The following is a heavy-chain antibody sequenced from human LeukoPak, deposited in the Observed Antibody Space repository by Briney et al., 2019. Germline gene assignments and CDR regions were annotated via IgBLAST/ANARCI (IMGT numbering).Heavy chain of an antibody. CDR2: IGSSGITI. Sequence: GGSLTLSCAAPGFTFSAHTMNWVRLAPGKGLQWVSYIGSSGITIYYAHSVEGRFTISRDNAKNSLYLQMSSLRVEDTAVYYCARGPLYDITGSYGLWGQGTLVTVSS. CDR3: ARGPLYDITGSYGL. CDR1: GFTFSAHT. D-gene: IGHD2-8*01. J-gene: IGHJ4*02. V-gene: IGHV3-48*01.